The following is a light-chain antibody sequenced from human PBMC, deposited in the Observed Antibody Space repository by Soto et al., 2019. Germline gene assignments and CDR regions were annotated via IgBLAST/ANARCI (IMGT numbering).Light chain of an antibody. CDR1: QSVSSN. V-gene: IGKV3-15*01. CDR3: QQYNNWPPYT. CDR2: GAS. Sequence: EIVMTQSPATLSVSPGERATLSCRASQSVSSNLAWYQQKPGQAPRLLIYGASTRATGIPARFSGSGSGTEFTLTISSLQSEDLAVYYCQQYNNWPPYTVGQGTKLEL. J-gene: IGKJ2*01.